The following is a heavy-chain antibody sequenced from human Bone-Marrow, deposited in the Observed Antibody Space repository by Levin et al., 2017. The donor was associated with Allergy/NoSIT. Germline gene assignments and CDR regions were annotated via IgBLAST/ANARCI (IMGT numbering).Heavy chain of an antibody. D-gene: IGHD3-10*01. J-gene: IGHJ4*02. CDR2: VYHDGSS. CDR3: ASRRGATIGPFDY. V-gene: IGHV4/OR15-8*01. CDR1: GDSLSSTNW. Sequence: SETLSLTCVVSGDSLSSTNWWSWVRQSPGKGLEWIGEVYHDGSSIYNPSLKSRVVISIDRSKNQFSLNVQSVTAADTAVYFCASRRGATIGPFDYWGQGTLVTVSS.